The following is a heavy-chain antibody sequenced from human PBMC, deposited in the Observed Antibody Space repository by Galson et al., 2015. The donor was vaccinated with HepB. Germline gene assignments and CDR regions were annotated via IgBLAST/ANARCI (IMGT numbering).Heavy chain of an antibody. J-gene: IGHJ6*02. D-gene: IGHD3-3*01. CDR3: ARAPEGGITIFGVVINPHHSYYGLDV. CDR1: GFTFSSYS. V-gene: IGHV3-48*01. CDR2: ISSSSSTI. Sequence: SLRLSCAASGFTFSSYSMNWVRQAPGKGLEWVSYISSSSSTIYYADSVKGRFTISRDNAKNSLYLQMNSLRADDSAVYYCARAPEGGITIFGVVINPHHSYYGLDVWGQGTTVTVSS.